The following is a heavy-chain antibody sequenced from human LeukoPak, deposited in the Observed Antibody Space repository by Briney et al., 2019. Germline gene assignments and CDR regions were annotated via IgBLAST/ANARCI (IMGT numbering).Heavy chain of an antibody. CDR1: GFTVSSNY. Sequence: GSLRLSCAASGFTVSSNYMSWVRQAPGKGLEWVSVIYSGGSTYYADSVKGRFTISRDNSKNTLYLQMNSLRAEDTAVYYCAEVDSSGYQIDYWGQGTLVTVSS. CDR2: IYSGGST. D-gene: IGHD3-22*01. V-gene: IGHV3-53*01. J-gene: IGHJ4*02. CDR3: AEVDSSGYQIDY.